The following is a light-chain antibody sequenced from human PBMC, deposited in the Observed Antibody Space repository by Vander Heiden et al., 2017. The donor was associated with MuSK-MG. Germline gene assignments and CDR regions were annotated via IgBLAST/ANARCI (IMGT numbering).Light chain of an antibody. CDR3: AAWDDNRNVV. Sequence: SVLTQPPSASGTPGQRVTISCSGSNSNIGSNTLNWDQQCPGTAPNLLIYSEDQRPSGVPDRFSGSKSGTSASLAISGLQSEDEAAYYCAAWDDNRNVVFGGGTKLTVL. J-gene: IGLJ2*01. CDR2: SED. V-gene: IGLV1-44*01. CDR1: NSNIGSNT.